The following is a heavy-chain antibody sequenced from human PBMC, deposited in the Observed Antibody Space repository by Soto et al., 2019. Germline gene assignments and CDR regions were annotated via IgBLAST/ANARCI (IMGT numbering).Heavy chain of an antibody. J-gene: IGHJ5*02. CDR3: ARLDMAEMVRGVEDNWFDP. CDR2: IYYSGST. Sequence: PSETLSLTCTVSGGSISSYYWSWIRQPPGKGLEWIGYIYYSGSTNYNPSLKSRVTISVDTSKNQFSLKLSSVTAADTAVYYCARLDMAEMVRGVEDNWFDPWGQGTLVTVSS. D-gene: IGHD3-10*01. CDR1: GGSISSYY. V-gene: IGHV4-59*08.